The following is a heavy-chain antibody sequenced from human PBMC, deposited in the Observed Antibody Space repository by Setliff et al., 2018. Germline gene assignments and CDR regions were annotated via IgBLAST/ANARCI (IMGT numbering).Heavy chain of an antibody. J-gene: IGHJ4*02. CDR2: IYYSGST. CDR1: GYSISSGYY. CDR3: ARGRSNFWGYYFDY. V-gene: IGHV4-38-2*02. Sequence: SETLSLTCTVSGYSISSGYYWGWIRQPPGKGLEWIGCIYYSGSTYYNPSLKSRVTISLDTSKNQFSLKLSSVTAADTAVYYCARGRSNFWGYYFDYWGQGTLVTVSS. D-gene: IGHD3-3*01.